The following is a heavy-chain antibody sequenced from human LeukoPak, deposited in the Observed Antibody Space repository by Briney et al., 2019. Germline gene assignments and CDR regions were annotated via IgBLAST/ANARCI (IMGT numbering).Heavy chain of an antibody. V-gene: IGHV4-34*01. CDR2: INHSGST. Sequence: SETLSLTCAVYGGSFSGYYWSWIRQPPGKGLEWIGEINHSGSTNYNPSLKSRVTISVDTSKNRFSLKLSSVTAADTAVYYCARGVVGITIFGVVRRRSYYFDYWGQGTLVTVSS. J-gene: IGHJ4*02. CDR1: GGSFSGYY. CDR3: ARGVVGITIFGVVRRRSYYFDY. D-gene: IGHD3-3*01.